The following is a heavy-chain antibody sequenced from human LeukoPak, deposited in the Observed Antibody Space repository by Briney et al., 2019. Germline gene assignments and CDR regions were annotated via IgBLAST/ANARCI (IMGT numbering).Heavy chain of an antibody. Sequence: SVKVSCKASGGTFSNYAISWVRQAPGQGLEWMGGIIPIFETVNYAQKFQGRVTITADKSTTTAYMQPFGLTPDDTAVYYCARGSDSYSVFDHWGQGTLVTVSS. J-gene: IGHJ4*02. CDR3: ARGSDSYSVFDH. CDR1: GGTFSNYA. D-gene: IGHD2-21*01. CDR2: IIPIFETV. V-gene: IGHV1-69*06.